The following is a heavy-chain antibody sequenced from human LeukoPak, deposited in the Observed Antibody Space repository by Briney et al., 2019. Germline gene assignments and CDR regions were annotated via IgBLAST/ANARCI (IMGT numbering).Heavy chain of an antibody. CDR3: ARRGSTWDNWFDP. D-gene: IGHD6-13*01. CDR2: IYPGDSDT. J-gene: IGHJ5*02. CDR1: GYSFTSYW. V-gene: IGHV5-51*01. Sequence: GESLQISCKGSGYSFTSYWIGWVRQMPGKGLEWMGIIYPGDSDTRYSPSFQGQVTISADKSISTAYLQWSSLKASDTAIYYCARRGSTWDNWFDPWGQGTPVTVSS.